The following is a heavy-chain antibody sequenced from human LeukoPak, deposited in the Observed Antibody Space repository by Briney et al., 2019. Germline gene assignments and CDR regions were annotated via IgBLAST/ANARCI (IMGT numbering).Heavy chain of an antibody. CDR3: AGVAGFYWNSDSFDY. CDR1: GYTFTTSG. D-gene: IGHD1-7*01. V-gene: IGHV1-18*01. J-gene: IGHJ4*02. Sequence: GASVKVSCKASGYTFTTSGFSWVRQAPGQGLEWMGWISAYNGQTNYAQKVQGRVTMTIDTSTKTAYMELRSLGSDDTAVYYCAGVAGFYWNSDSFDYWGQGTQVTVSS. CDR2: ISAYNGQT.